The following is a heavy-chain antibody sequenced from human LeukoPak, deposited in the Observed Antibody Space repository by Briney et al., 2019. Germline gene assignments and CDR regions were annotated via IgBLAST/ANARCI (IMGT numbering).Heavy chain of an antibody. CDR2: ISGSGGST. V-gene: IGHV3-23*01. CDR1: GFTFSSHA. J-gene: IGHJ6*02. Sequence: GGSLRLSCAASGFTFSSHAMSWVRQAPGKGLEWVSAISGSGGSTYYADSVKGRFTISRDNSKNTLYLQMNSLRADDTAVYYCARGDHYYYYGMDVWGQGTTVTVSS. CDR3: ARGDHYYYYGMDV.